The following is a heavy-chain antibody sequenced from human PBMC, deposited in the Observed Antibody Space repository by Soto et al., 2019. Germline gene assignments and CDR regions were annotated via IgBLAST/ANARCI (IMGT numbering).Heavy chain of an antibody. J-gene: IGHJ3*02. Sequence: SETLSLTCTVSGGSVSSGSYYWSWIRQPPGKGLEWIGYIYYSGSTNYNPSLKSRVTISVDTSKNQFSLKLSSVTAADTAVYYCARGVARHSYAVIGAFDIWGQGTMVT. CDR1: GGSVSSGSYY. CDR2: IYYSGST. CDR3: ARGVARHSYAVIGAFDI. V-gene: IGHV4-61*01. D-gene: IGHD5-18*01.